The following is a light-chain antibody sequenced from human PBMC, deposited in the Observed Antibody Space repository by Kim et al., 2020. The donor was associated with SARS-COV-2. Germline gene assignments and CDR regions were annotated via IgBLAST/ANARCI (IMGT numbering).Light chain of an antibody. CDR3: QQLNTYPLT. J-gene: IGKJ4*01. Sequence: SASVGDRVTITCRASQGISSYLAWYQQKPGKAPNLLIYAASTLQSGVPSRVSGSGSGTEFTLTISSLQPEDFATYYCQQLNTYPLTFGGGTKLEI. CDR1: QGISSY. CDR2: AAS. V-gene: IGKV1-9*01.